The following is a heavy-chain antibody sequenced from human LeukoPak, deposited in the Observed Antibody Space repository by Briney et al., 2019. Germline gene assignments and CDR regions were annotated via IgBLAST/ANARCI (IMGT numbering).Heavy chain of an antibody. CDR3: ARGLYQYCSGGSCYSSWFDP. CDR2: IYYSGST. Sequence: PSETLSLTCTVSGGSISSYYWSWIRQPPGKGLEWIGYIYYSGSTNYNPSLTSRVTISVDTSKNQFSLKLSSVTAADTAVYYCARGLYQYCSGGSCYSSWFDPWGQGTLVTVSS. D-gene: IGHD2-15*01. J-gene: IGHJ5*02. V-gene: IGHV4-59*01. CDR1: GGSISSYY.